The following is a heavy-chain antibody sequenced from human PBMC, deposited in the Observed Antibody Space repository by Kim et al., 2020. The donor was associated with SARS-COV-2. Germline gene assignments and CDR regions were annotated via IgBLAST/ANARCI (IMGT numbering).Heavy chain of an antibody. Sequence: SEKCYADSVKGRFTTPRDNAKTPLHLQMNSLRVEDTAVYYCVRGRGWLDPWGQGTLVTVSS. J-gene: IGHJ5*02. CDR2: SEK. CDR3: VRGRGWLDP. V-gene: IGHV3-7*01.